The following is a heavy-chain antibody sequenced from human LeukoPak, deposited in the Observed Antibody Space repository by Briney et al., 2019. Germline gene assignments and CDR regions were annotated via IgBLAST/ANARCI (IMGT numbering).Heavy chain of an antibody. CDR2: ISWNSGNI. Sequence: GGSLRLSCAASGFTFDDYAMHWVRQAPGKGLEWVSGISWNSGNIAYADSVKGRFTISRDNAKNSLYLQMNSLRTEDTALYYSTKGQDSMIVVVPTIWGQGTMVTVSS. CDR3: TKGQDSMIVVVPTI. J-gene: IGHJ3*02. D-gene: IGHD3-22*01. CDR1: GFTFDDYA. V-gene: IGHV3-9*01.